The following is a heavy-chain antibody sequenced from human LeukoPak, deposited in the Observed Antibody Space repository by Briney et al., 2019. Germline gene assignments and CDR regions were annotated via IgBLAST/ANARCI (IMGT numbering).Heavy chain of an antibody. Sequence: PGGTLRLSCAASGITFSSYGMSWVRQAPGKGLEWVSSISSTGGTTYYADSVKGRFTISRDNAKNSLCLQMNSLRAEDTAVYYCAELGITMIGGVWGKGTTVTISS. J-gene: IGHJ6*04. V-gene: IGHV3-23*01. CDR2: ISSTGGTT. D-gene: IGHD3-10*02. CDR1: GITFSSYG. CDR3: AELGITMIGGV.